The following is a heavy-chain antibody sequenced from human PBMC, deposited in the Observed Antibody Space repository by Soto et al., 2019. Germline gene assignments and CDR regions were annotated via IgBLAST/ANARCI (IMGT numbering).Heavy chain of an antibody. CDR2: TYYRSKWYN. V-gene: IGHV6-1*01. J-gene: IGHJ6*02. CDR3: ARATPLSVTYSPNGMDV. CDR1: GDSVSSNSAA. Sequence: QVQLQQSGPGLVKPSQTLSLTCAISGDSVSSNSAAWNWIRQSPSRGLEWLGRTYYRSKWYNDYGVSVKSRISINPDTSKNQFSLQLNSVTPEDTAVYYCARATPLSVTYSPNGMDVWGQGTTVTVSS. D-gene: IGHD1-26*01.